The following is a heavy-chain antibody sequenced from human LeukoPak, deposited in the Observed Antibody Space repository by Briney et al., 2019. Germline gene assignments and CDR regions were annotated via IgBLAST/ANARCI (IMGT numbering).Heavy chain of an antibody. CDR2: IQDDGGVK. CDR1: GLTFSSYG. CDR3: AKDSSGSYRYNWFDP. Sequence: GGSLRLSCAAAGLTFSSYGMHLVRQAPGKGLEWVANIQDDGGVKYHADSVRGRFTISRDNAENSLHLQMNSLRVEDTAVYYCAKDSSGSYRYNWFDPWGQGTLVTVSS. D-gene: IGHD1-26*01. J-gene: IGHJ5*02. V-gene: IGHV3-7*01.